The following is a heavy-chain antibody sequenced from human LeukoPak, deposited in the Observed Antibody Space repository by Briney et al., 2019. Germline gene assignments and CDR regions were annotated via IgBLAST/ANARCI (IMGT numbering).Heavy chain of an antibody. D-gene: IGHD2-2*01. CDR2: ISGSGVST. Sequence: GGSLRLSCAASGFTFSSYAMTWVRQAPGKGLEWVSAISGSGVSTYYADSVKGRFTISKDNSKNTLYLQMSSLRAEDTAVYYCAKDYRYCTSTSCYGDDAFDIWGQGTMVTVSS. CDR3: AKDYRYCTSTSCYGDDAFDI. J-gene: IGHJ3*02. V-gene: IGHV3-23*01. CDR1: GFTFSSYA.